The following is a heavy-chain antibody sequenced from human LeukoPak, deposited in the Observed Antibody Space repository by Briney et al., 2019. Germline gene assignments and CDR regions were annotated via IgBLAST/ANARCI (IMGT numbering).Heavy chain of an antibody. D-gene: IGHD6-19*01. CDR2: INSDGSST. Sequence: GGSLRLSCAASGFTFSSYWMHWVRQAPGKGLVWVSRINSDGSSTSYADSVKGRFTISRDNAKNSLYLQMNSLRAEDTAVYYCARRSSRGWYGKFDPWGQGTLVTVSS. CDR1: GFTFSSYW. CDR3: ARRSSRGWYGKFDP. V-gene: IGHV3-74*01. J-gene: IGHJ5*02.